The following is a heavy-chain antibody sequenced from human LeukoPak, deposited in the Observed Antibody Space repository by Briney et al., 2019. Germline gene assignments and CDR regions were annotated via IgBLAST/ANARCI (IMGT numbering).Heavy chain of an antibody. D-gene: IGHD6-19*01. Sequence: SETLSLTCTVSGVSLSTYSCVWIRQPPGKGLEWIGHLHYSGTTNYNPSLKSRVTISVDTSKNQFSLKLSSVTAADTAVYYCAGGSGSGWMVDSWGQGILVTVSS. J-gene: IGHJ4*02. CDR1: GVSLSTYS. CDR2: LHYSGTT. CDR3: AGGSGSGWMVDS. V-gene: IGHV4-59*01.